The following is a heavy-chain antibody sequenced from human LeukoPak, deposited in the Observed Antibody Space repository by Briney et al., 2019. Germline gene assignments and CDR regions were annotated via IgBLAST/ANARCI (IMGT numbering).Heavy chain of an antibody. CDR3: QMNSLRAEDTAVYYCAKDSAGYSYGFDS. J-gene: IGHJ4*02. CDR1: GFTFSSYS. D-gene: IGHD5-18*01. Sequence: TGGSLRLSCAASGFTFSSYSMNWVRQAPGKGLEWVSYISSSSSTIYYADSVKGRFTISRDDSKNTLYLQMTSSRDNSKNTLYLQMNSLRAEDTAVYYCAKDSAGYSYGFDSWGQGTLVTVSS. V-gene: IGHV3-48*02. CDR2: ISSSSSTI.